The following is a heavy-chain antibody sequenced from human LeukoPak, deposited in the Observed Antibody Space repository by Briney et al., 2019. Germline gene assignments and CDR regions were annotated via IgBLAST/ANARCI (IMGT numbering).Heavy chain of an antibody. V-gene: IGHV3-33*01. CDR2: IWHDGSNA. J-gene: IGHJ4*02. D-gene: IGHD3-10*01. Sequence: PGGSLRLSCAASGFTFSRYAMHWFRQAPGKGLEWVAVIWHDGSNAFFADSVTGRFSVSRDNSRNTVVLEMNSLRSEDTAVYYCAREGGSGTPTFDYWGQGTLVTVSS. CDR1: GFTFSRYA. CDR3: AREGGSGTPTFDY.